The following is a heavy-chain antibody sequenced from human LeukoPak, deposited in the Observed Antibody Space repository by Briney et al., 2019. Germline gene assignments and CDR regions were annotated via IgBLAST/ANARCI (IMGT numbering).Heavy chain of an antibody. Sequence: ASVNVSCKASGGTFISYAISWVRQAPGQGLEWMGGIIPIFGTANYAQKFQGRVTITADESTSTAYMELSSLRSEDTAVYYCARCSRELETTPSPYNWFDPWGQGTLVTVSS. D-gene: IGHD4-17*01. CDR2: IIPIFGTA. V-gene: IGHV1-69*01. J-gene: IGHJ5*02. CDR1: GGTFISYA. CDR3: ARCSRELETTPSPYNWFDP.